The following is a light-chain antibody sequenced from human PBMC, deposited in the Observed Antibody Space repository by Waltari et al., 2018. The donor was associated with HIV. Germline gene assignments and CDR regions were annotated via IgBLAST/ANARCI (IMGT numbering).Light chain of an antibody. V-gene: IGKV1-39*01. CDR2: SAS. J-gene: IGKJ3*01. CDR1: QNIGNY. CDR3: QQSYITPLT. Sequence: DIQMTQSPSSLSASVGDRVTISCRASQNIGNYVNWYQQKPGEAPQFLLSSASTLQSGVTSRFSVSGSGTDFTLSISSLQPEDFATYYCQQSYITPLTFGPGTKVDVK.